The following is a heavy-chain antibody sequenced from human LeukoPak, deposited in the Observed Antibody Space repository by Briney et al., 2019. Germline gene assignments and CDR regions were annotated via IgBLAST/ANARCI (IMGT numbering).Heavy chain of an antibody. CDR3: ARVFGPAASSPPYYYYYGIDV. D-gene: IGHD2-2*01. J-gene: IGHJ6*02. Sequence: AASVKVSCKASGYTFTSYAMHWVRQAPGQRLEWMGWINAGNGNTKYSQKFQGRVTITADESTSTAYMELSSLRSEDTAVYYCARVFGPAASSPPYYYYYGIDVWGQGTTVTVSS. CDR1: GYTFTSYA. CDR2: INAGNGNT. V-gene: IGHV1-3*01.